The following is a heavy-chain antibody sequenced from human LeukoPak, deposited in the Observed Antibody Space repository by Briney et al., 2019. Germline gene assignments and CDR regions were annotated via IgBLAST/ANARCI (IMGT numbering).Heavy chain of an antibody. J-gene: IGHJ4*02. CDR3: ARGVMAARLYYFDY. CDR1: GFSFGSHP. Sequence: PGGSLRLSYAASGFSFGSHPMKWVRQAPGKGLDWVSGITGSGDYTYYIDSGQGRFPISRDNSKNMLFRRMNSLRAEDTAVYYCARGVMAARLYYFDYWGRGILVTVSS. D-gene: IGHD2-21*01. V-gene: IGHV3-23*01. CDR2: ITGSGDYT.